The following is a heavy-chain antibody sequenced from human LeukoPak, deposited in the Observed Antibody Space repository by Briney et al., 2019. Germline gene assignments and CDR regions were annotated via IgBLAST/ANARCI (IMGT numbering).Heavy chain of an antibody. CDR1: GYTFTSYD. CDR3: ARDPPIRARIAVAGTPYYYYYYGMDV. Sequence: ASVKVSCKASGYTFTSYDIYWVRQATGQGLEWMGCMNPNSGNTGYAQKLQSRVTMIRNTSISTAYMKLSRLRPDDTAVYYCARDPPIRARIAVAGTPYYYYYYGMDVWGQGTTVTVSS. D-gene: IGHD6-19*01. V-gene: IGHV1-8*01. J-gene: IGHJ6*02. CDR2: MNPNSGNT.